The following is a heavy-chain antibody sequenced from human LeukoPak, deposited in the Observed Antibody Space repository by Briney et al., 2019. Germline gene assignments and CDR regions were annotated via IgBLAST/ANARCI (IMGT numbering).Heavy chain of an antibody. CDR1: GGSFSGYY. V-gene: IGHV4-34*01. CDR3: ARDGSGWTINWFDP. CDR2: INHSGST. Sequence: SETLSLTCAVYGGSFSGYYWSWIRQPPGKGLEWIGEINHSGSTNYNPSLKSRVTISVDTSKNQFSLKLSSVTAADTAVYYCARDGSGWTINWFDPWGQGTLVTVSS. D-gene: IGHD2-15*01. J-gene: IGHJ5*02.